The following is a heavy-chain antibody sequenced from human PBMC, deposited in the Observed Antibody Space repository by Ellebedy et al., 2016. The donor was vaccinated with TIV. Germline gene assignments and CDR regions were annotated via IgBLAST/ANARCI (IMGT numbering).Heavy chain of an antibody. J-gene: IGHJ4*02. CDR1: GGSIRNAGHY. CDR2: IYDSGRT. Sequence: SETLSLTCSVSGGSIRNAGHYWSWVRQQPGKGLEWIGFIYDSGRTYYTPSLESRVIISVDTSKNQFSLRLSSVSAADTAVYFCARTDTPYYYFDSWGRGTLVTVSS. CDR3: ARTDTPYYYFDS. D-gene: IGHD3-10*01. V-gene: IGHV4-31*03.